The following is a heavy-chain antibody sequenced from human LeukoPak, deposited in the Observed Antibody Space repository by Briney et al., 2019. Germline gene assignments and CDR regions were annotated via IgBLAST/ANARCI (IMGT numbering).Heavy chain of an antibody. Sequence: GASGNVCCKASGYTFTCYSMDWVRQAPGPGQEWMGWTNPNSGGSKYAQKFQGTVTMNKDTSTSTAYMELSRLRSDDTAVYYCARALHPLVCYRDYEGWFDPWGQGTLVTVSS. J-gene: IGHJ5*02. CDR3: ARALHPLVCYRDYEGWFDP. D-gene: IGHD4-11*01. CDR2: TNPNSGGS. CDR1: GYTFTCYS. V-gene: IGHV1-2*02.